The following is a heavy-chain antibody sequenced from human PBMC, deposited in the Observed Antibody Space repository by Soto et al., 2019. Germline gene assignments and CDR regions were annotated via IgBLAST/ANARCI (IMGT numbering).Heavy chain of an antibody. J-gene: IGHJ4*02. V-gene: IGHV4-59*01. CDR1: GGSITSYY. Sequence: LSLTCTVSGGSITSYYWSWIRQSPGKGLEWIGFDHYSANANYNPSLKSRVTTSVDTSKNQFSLKLSSVTAADTAVYYCARVFPTYSTSEFYVGSWGQGTLVTVSS. D-gene: IGHD2-8*01. CDR2: DHYSANA. CDR3: ARVFPTYSTSEFYVGS.